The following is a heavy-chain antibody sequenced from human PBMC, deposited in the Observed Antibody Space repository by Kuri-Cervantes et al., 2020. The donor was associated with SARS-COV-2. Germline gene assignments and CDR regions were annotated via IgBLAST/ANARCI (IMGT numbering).Heavy chain of an antibody. V-gene: IGHV3-23*01. CDR2: ISYSGENT. CDR1: AFTFNNYG. Sequence: GESLKISCAASAFTFNNYGMSWVRQAPGKGREWVAIISYSGENTYYADSVKGRFTISRDNSKNTVYLQMNSLRAEDTAIYHCAKGSRRSVASLIFDYWGQGTLVTVSS. J-gene: IGHJ4*02. D-gene: IGHD5-12*01. CDR3: AKGSRRSVASLIFDY.